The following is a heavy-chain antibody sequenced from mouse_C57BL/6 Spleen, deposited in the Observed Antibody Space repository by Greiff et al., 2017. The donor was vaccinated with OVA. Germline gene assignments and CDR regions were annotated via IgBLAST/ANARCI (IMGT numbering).Heavy chain of an antibody. CDR3: ARSPMTTVVAPWYFDV. CDR2: IDPNSGGT. Sequence: QVQLQQPGAELVKPGASVKLSCKASGYTFTSYWMHWVKQRPGRGLEWIGRIDPNSGGTKYNEKFKSKATLTVDKPSSTAYMQLSSLTSEDSAVYYFARSPMTTVVAPWYFDVWGTGTTVTVSS. V-gene: IGHV1-72*01. D-gene: IGHD1-1*01. CDR1: GYTFTSYW. J-gene: IGHJ1*03.